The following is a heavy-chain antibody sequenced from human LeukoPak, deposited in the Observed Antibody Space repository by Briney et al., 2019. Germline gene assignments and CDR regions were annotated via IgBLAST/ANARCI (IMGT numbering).Heavy chain of an antibody. Sequence: QTGGSLRLSCAASGFTFSSYAMSWVRQAPGKGLEWVSAISGSGGSTYYADSVKGRFTISRDNSKNTLYLQMNSLRAEDTAVYYCAKDRCSGSYFDYWGKGTLVTVSS. CDR2: ISGSGGST. CDR1: GFTFSSYA. J-gene: IGHJ4*01. D-gene: IGHD1-26*01. V-gene: IGHV3-23*01. CDR3: AKDRCSGSYFDY.